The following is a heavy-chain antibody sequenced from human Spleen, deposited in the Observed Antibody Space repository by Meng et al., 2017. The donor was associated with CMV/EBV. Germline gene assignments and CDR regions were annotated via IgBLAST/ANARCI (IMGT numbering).Heavy chain of an antibody. CDR1: GYTFSDYY. J-gene: IGHJ4*02. D-gene: IGHD2-15*01. CDR3: FIRVAVGY. V-gene: IGHV1-2*02. CDR2: INLNSGGT. Sequence: VKVSCKASGYTFSDYYIHWVREAPGQGLEWMGWINLNSGGTNCAQKFQGRVTMTRDTSIATVYMEVNRLRSDDTAVYYCFIRVAVGYWGQGTLVTVSS.